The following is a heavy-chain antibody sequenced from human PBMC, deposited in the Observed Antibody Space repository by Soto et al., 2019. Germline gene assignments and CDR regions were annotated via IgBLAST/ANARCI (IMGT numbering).Heavy chain of an antibody. CDR3: ARDLEISSSRNFDY. D-gene: IGHD6-13*01. CDR2: ISSSSRYI. J-gene: IGHJ4*02. CDR1: GFTFSSYS. V-gene: IGHV3-21*01. Sequence: EVQLVESGGGLVKPGGSLRLSCAASGFTFSSYSMNWVRQAPGKGLEWVSSISSSSRYIYYADSVKGRFTITRDNAKNSLYLQMNSLRAEDTAVYYCARDLEISSSRNFDYWGQGTLVTVSS.